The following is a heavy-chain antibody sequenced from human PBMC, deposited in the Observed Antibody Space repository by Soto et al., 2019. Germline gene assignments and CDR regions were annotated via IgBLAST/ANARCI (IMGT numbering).Heavy chain of an antibody. CDR2: TSYDGSDK. Sequence: QVQLVESGGGVVQPGTSLRVSCVGSGYTFRSYVIHWVRQAPGKGLEWVALTSYDGSDKYYDDSVRGRFTISRDNSRNTVDLQIDSLRLEDTALYYCARWGTTGGLDVWGQGTLVSV. D-gene: IGHD3-16*01. V-gene: IGHV3-30*19. CDR3: ARWGTTGGLDV. CDR1: GYTFRSYV. J-gene: IGHJ1*01.